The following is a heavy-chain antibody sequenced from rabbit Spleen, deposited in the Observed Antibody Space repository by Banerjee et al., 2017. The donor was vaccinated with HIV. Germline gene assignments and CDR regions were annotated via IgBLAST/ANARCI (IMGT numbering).Heavy chain of an antibody. Sequence: QSLEESGGDLVKPGASLTLTCTASGFSFSSSYWICWVRQAPGKGLEWIGCIYTGSSGSTYYASWAKGRFTISKTSSTTVTLQMTSLTAADTATYFCARTVGYPGIYYFNLWGPGTLVTVS. D-gene: IGHD7-1*01. J-gene: IGHJ4*01. CDR2: IYTGSSGST. CDR3: ARTVGYPGIYYFNL. CDR1: GFSFSSSYW. V-gene: IGHV1S40*01.